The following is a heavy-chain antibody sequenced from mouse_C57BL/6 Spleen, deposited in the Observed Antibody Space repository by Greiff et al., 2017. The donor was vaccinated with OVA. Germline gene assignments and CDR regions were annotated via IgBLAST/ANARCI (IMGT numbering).Heavy chain of an antibody. J-gene: IGHJ2*01. CDR1: GYTFTSYW. CDR2: IDPSDSYT. D-gene: IGHD2-5*01. CDR3: SYSNFYY. Sequence: VQLQQSGAELVKPGASVKLSCKASGYTFTSYWMQWVKQRPGQGLEWIGEIDPSDSYTNYNQKFKGKATLTVDTSSSTAYMQLSSLTSEDSAVYYCSYSNFYYWGQGTTLTVSS. V-gene: IGHV1-50*01.